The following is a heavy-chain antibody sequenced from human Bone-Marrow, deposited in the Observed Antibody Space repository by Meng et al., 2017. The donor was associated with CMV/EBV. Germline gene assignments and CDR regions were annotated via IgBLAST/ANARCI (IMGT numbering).Heavy chain of an antibody. J-gene: IGHJ4*02. V-gene: IGHV4-38-2*02. Sequence: SETLSLTCTVSDYSISSGYYWGWIRQPPGKGLEWIGSIYHSGSTYYNPSLKSRVTISVDTSKNQFSLKLSSVTAADTAVYYCASRAERRWGYYFHYWGQGTLVTVSS. CDR2: IYHSGST. CDR1: DYSISSGYY. CDR3: ASRAERRWGYYFHY. D-gene: IGHD1-1*01.